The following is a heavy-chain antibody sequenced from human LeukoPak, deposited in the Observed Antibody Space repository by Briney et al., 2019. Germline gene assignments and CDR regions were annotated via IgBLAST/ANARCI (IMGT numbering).Heavy chain of an antibody. V-gene: IGHV3-30*18. CDR1: GLPFSSYG. CDR2: ISYDGSNK. Sequence: PGGSLTLSCAASGLPFSSYGTHWARQAPGKGRGWVEDISYDGSNKYYADCVKGRFTTSRDNSKNMLYLQMNSVRAEDTAVYYCAKGRERGADYGDFTGAFDIWGQGTMVTVSS. D-gene: IGHD4-17*01. CDR3: AKGRERGADYGDFTGAFDI. J-gene: IGHJ3*02.